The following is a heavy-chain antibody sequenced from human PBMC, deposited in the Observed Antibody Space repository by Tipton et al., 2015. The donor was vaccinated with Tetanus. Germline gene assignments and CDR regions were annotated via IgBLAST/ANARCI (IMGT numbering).Heavy chain of an antibody. CDR2: IYYSGST. CDR1: GGSISSYY. CDR3: ARGIGYGYGLPYFDY. D-gene: IGHD5-18*01. Sequence: TLSLTCTVSGGSISSYYWSWIRQPPGKGLEWIGYIYYSGSTYYNPSLKSRVTMSLDTSKNQFSLKLSSVTAADTAVFYCARGIGYGYGLPYFDYWGQGTLVTVSS. V-gene: IGHV4-59*06. J-gene: IGHJ4*02.